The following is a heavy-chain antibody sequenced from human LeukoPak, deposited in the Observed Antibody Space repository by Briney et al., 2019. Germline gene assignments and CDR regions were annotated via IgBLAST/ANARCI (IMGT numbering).Heavy chain of an antibody. CDR2: IKPDGSEK. CDR1: GFTFSSYW. Sequence: GGSLRLSCAASGFTFSSYWMSWVRQAPGKGLEWVANIKPDGSEKHYVDSVKGRLTIARDNAKNSLYLQMNSLRAEDTAVYYCARGDYYGSGSYYHDAFDIWGQGTMVTVSS. D-gene: IGHD3-10*01. J-gene: IGHJ3*02. CDR3: ARGDYYGSGSYYHDAFDI. V-gene: IGHV3-7*03.